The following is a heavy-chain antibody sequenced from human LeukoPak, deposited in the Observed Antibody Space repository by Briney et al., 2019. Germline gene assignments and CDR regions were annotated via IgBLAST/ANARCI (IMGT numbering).Heavy chain of an antibody. CDR2: ISSDGSST. D-gene: IGHD3-3*01. J-gene: IGHJ6*02. V-gene: IGHV3-74*01. Sequence: PEGSLRHSCAASGFTFSSYWMHRVRQVPGKGLVWVSRISSDGSSTSYADSVKGRFTISRDNAKNTLYLQMNSLRVEDTAVYYCARGSYYDFWSGYSCGMDVWGQGTTVTVSS. CDR3: ARGSYYDFWSGYSCGMDV. CDR1: GFTFSSYW.